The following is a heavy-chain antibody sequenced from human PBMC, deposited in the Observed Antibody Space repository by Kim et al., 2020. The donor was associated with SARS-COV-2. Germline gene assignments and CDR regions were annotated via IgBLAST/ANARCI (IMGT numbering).Heavy chain of an antibody. Sequence: GGSLRLSCTTSGFTFTGHAMSWVRQAPGKGLEWVSSIGGSDGTTYYVDSVKGRFSISRDDSKNTLYLQMSALRADDTAAYYCLKGGWGWIWDYWGQGTLVTAPS. J-gene: IGHJ4*02. CDR3: LKGGWGWIWDY. D-gene: IGHD2-21*01. CDR1: GFTFTGHA. CDR2: IGGSDGTT. V-gene: IGHV3-23*01.